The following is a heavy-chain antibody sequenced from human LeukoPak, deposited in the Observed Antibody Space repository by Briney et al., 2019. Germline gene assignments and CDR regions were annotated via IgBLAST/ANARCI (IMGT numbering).Heavy chain of an antibody. CDR3: ARASSGRANNWFDP. Sequence: ASVKVSCKASGYTFTGYYMHWVRQAPGQGLEWMGWINPNSGGTNYAQKFQGRVTMTRDTSISTAYMELSSLRSEDTAVYYCARASSGRANNWFDPWGQGTLVTVSS. CDR2: INPNSGGT. D-gene: IGHD6-19*01. J-gene: IGHJ5*02. V-gene: IGHV1-2*02. CDR1: GYTFTGYY.